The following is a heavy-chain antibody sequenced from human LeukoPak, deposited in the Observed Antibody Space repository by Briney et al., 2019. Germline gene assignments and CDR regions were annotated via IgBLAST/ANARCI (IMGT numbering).Heavy chain of an antibody. D-gene: IGHD2-15*01. CDR1: GGSISSSSYY. V-gene: IGHV4-39*01. J-gene: IGHJ5*02. CDR2: IYYSGST. Sequence: PSQTLSLTCTVSGGSISSSSYYWGWIRQPPGKGLEWIGSIYYSGSTYYNPSLKSRVTISVDTSKNQFSLKLSSVTAADTAVYYCARRGGYCSGGSCYSGWFDPWGQGTLVTVSS. CDR3: ARRGGYCSGGSCYSGWFDP.